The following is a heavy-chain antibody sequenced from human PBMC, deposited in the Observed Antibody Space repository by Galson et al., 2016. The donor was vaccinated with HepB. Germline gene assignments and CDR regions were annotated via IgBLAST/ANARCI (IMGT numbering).Heavy chain of an antibody. CDR1: GYSISSGYY. D-gene: IGHD2-15*01. V-gene: IGHV4-38-2*01. CDR3: ARVAGDYSRSLQGPSGLFDP. Sequence: SETLSLTCGVSGYSISSGYYWGWIRQPPGKGLEWIGSIYHSGTTYYNPSLKSRVTISVDTSKNQFSLKLSSVTAADTAVYYCARVAGDYSRSLQGPSGLFDPWGQGTLVTVSS. CDR2: IYHSGTT. J-gene: IGHJ5*02.